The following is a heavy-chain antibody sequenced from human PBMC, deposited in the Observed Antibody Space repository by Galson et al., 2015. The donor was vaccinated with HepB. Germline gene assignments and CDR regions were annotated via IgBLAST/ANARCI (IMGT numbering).Heavy chain of an antibody. CDR1: GFTFSSYA. V-gene: IGHV3-23*01. Sequence: SLRLSCAASGFTFSSYAMSWVRQAPGKGLEWVSAISGSGSSTYYADSVKGRFTISRDNSKNTLYLQMNSLRAEDTAVYYCGYGSGSYYIVDYWGQGTLVPVSS. CDR2: ISGSGSST. D-gene: IGHD3-10*01. CDR3: GYGSGSYYIVDY. J-gene: IGHJ4*02.